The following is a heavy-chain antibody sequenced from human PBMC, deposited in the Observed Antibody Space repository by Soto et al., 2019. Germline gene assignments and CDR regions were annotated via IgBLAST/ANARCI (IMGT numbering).Heavy chain of an antibody. CDR2: IYSCGST. CDR3: ARAPGREVAFDI. V-gene: IGHV3-66*01. CDR1: GFTVSSNY. Sequence: GGSLRLSCAASGFTVSSNYMSWVRQAPGKGLEWVSVIYSCGSTYYEDSVKGRFTISRDNSKNTMYLQMNSLRAEDTAVYYWARAPGREVAFDIWGQGTMVTVSS. J-gene: IGHJ3*02.